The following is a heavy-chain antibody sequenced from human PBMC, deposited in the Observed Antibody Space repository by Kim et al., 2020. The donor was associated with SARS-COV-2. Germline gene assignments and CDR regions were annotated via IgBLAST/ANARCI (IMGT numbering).Heavy chain of an antibody. CDR1: GGTFSSYA. D-gene: IGHD3-3*01. Sequence: SVKVSCKASGGTFSSYAISWVRQAPGQGLEWMGRIIPILGIANYAQKFQGRVTITADKSTSTAYMELSSLRSEDTAVYYCARDQNFITIFGVVINRFYGMDVWGQGTTVTVSS. J-gene: IGHJ6*02. CDR2: IIPILGIA. CDR3: ARDQNFITIFGVVINRFYGMDV. V-gene: IGHV1-69*04.